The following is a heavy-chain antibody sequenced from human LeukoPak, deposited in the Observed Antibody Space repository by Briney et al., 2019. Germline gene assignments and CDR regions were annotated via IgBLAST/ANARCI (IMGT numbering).Heavy chain of an antibody. J-gene: IGHJ3*02. V-gene: IGHV3-23*01. CDR2: ICGSGGCT. CDR1: GFTFNTYA. CDR3: ARDSGESYDQSDAFDI. Sequence: GGSLRLSCEASGFTFNTYAIYWVRQAPGKGLEWVSGICGSGGCTYYADSVKGRFTISRDNSKNTLYLQMNSLRAEDTAVYYCARDSGESYDQSDAFDIWGQGTMVTVSS. D-gene: IGHD1-26*01.